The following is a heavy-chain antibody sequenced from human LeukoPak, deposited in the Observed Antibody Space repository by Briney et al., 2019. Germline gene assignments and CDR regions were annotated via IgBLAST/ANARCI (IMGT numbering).Heavy chain of an antibody. D-gene: IGHD3-22*01. Sequence: GEALKSFSKGSGYSFTSYWIRWVGQMPGKGLEWMGIIYPGDADTRYSPSFQGRGTISADTAISDAYLQSSSLKASDTAMYYCARLQVRSGSLAYWGQGTLVTVSS. CDR2: IYPGDADT. CDR3: ARLQVRSGSLAY. CDR1: GYSFTSYW. V-gene: IGHV5-51*01. J-gene: IGHJ4*02.